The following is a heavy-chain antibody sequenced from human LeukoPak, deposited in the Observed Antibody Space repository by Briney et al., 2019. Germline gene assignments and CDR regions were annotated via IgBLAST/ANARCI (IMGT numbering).Heavy chain of an antibody. CDR2: ISSSSSYI. D-gene: IGHD3-10*01. V-gene: IGHV3-21*01. J-gene: IGHJ4*02. CDR1: GFTFSSYS. Sequence: GGSLRLSCAASGFTFSSYSMNWVRQAPGKGLEWVSFISSSSSYIYYADSVKGRFTISRDNAKNSLYLQMNSLRAEDTAVYYCARGEYGSGSSHIDYWGQGTLVTVSS. CDR3: ARGEYGSGSSHIDY.